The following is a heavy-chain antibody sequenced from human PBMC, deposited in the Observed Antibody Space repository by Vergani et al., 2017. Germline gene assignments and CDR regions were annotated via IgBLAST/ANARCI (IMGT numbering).Heavy chain of an antibody. CDR2: IYYSGST. D-gene: IGHD3-22*01. J-gene: IGHJ4*02. V-gene: IGHV4-59*08. CDR1: GGSISSYY. CDR3: ASLPPGSSGGFDY. Sequence: QVQLQESGPGLVKPSETLSLTCTVSGGSISSYYWSWIRQPPGEGREWIGYIYYSGSTNYNPSLKSRVTISVDTAKNQFTLKLSSVSAADTAVYYCASLPPGSSGGFDYGGQGSLVTVSS.